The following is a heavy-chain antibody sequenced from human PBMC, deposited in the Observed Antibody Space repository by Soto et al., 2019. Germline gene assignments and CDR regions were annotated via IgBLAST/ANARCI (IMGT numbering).Heavy chain of an antibody. CDR2: IRSKPHPTSFYI. Sequence: PGGSLRLSCSAGGFPFAGNSRNWLLQCPGKGLEWVSSIRSKPHPTSFYIHYAESVKGRFTISRDNAKDSLYLQMKTLRAEDTSIYYCVRARLEYSNKSYF. J-gene: IGHJ1*01. CDR3: VRARLEYSNKSYF. D-gene: IGHD4-4*01. V-gene: IGHV3-21*01. CDR1: GFPFAGNS.